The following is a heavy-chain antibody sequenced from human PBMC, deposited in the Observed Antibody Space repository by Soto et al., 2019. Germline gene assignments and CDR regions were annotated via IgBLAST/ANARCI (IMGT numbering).Heavy chain of an antibody. J-gene: IGHJ6*02. CDR2: ISGSGGST. CDR3: AKGEYSSSSVNYYYGMDV. Sequence: GGSLRLSCAASGFTFSSYAMSWVRQAPGKVLEWVSSISGSGGSTYYADSVKGRFTISRDNSKNTLYLQMNSLRAEDTAVYYCAKGEYSSSSVNYYYGMDVWGQGTTVTVSS. V-gene: IGHV3-23*01. D-gene: IGHD6-6*01. CDR1: GFTFSSYA.